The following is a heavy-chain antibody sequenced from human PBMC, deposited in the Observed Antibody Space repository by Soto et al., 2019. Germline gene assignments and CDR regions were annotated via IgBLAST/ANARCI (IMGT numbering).Heavy chain of an antibody. CDR1: GDSITSSNW. V-gene: IGHV4-4*02. D-gene: IGHD3-22*01. CDR2: IYHGGST. J-gene: IGHJ4*02. CDR3: ASGYFDSSDYYVRSAY. Sequence: SETLSLTCAVSGDSITSSNWWSWVRQPPGKGLEWIGEIYHGGSTNYNPSLKSRVTISVDKSKNQFSLKLSSVTAADTAVYYCASGYFDSSDYYVRSAYWGQGTLVTVSS.